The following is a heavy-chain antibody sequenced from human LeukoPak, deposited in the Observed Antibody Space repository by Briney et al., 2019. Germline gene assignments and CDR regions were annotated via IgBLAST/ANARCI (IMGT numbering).Heavy chain of an antibody. J-gene: IGHJ4*02. CDR1: GGSISSYY. CDR3: ARLGFASVDY. CDR2: IYYSGST. Sequence: SETLSLICTVSGGSISSYYWRWIRQPPGKGLECIGYIYYSGSTNYNPSLKSRVTISVDTSKNQFSLKLSSVTAADTAVYYCARLGFASVDYWGQGTLVTVSS. D-gene: IGHD3-16*01. V-gene: IGHV4-59*08.